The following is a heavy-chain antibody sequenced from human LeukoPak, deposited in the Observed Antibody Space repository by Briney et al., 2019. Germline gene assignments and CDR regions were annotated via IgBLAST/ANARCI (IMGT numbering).Heavy chain of an antibody. CDR1: GFTFSSYG. D-gene: IGHD6-19*01. Sequence: GGSLRLSCAASGFTFSSYGMHWVRQAPGKGLEWVAFIRYDGSHNYYADSVKGRFTISRDNSKNTLYLQMNSLRAEDTAVYSCAKDQWLVLDYWGQGTLVTVPS. V-gene: IGHV3-30*02. CDR3: AKDQWLVLDY. J-gene: IGHJ4*02. CDR2: IRYDGSHN.